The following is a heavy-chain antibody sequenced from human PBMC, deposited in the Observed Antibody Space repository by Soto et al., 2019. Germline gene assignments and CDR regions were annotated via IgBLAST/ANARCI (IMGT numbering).Heavy chain of an antibody. D-gene: IGHD2-8*01. J-gene: IGHJ5*02. CDR2: ISAGGGIT. Sequence: GGSLRLSCAAPGFTFSSYAMSWVRQAPGKGLEWVSTISAGGGITYYADSVKGRFTISRDNSKNTLYLQMNSLRAEDTAVYYCAKGAPVLLVTDRFDPWGQGTLVTVS. V-gene: IGHV3-23*01. CDR3: AKGAPVLLVTDRFDP. CDR1: GFTFSSYA.